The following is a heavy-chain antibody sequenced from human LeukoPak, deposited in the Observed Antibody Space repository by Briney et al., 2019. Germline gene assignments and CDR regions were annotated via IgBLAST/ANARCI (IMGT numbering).Heavy chain of an antibody. Sequence: SGGSLRLSCAAAGFTFSDYCMSWIRQARGKGLGWGSYISSSSSYTNYADSVKGRFTISRDNAKNSLYLQMNSLRAEDTAVYYCARLISRNWFDPWGQGTLVTVSS. D-gene: IGHD3-16*01. V-gene: IGHV3-11*06. CDR1: GFTFSDYC. CDR3: ARLISRNWFDP. J-gene: IGHJ5*02. CDR2: ISSSSSYT.